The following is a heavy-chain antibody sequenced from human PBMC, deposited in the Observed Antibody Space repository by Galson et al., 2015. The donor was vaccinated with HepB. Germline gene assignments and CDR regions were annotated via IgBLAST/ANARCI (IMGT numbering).Heavy chain of an antibody. D-gene: IGHD2-2*01. J-gene: IGHJ1*01. CDR3: ARGREVPAAIPAEYFQH. V-gene: IGHV3-7*03. Sequence: SLRLSCAASGFTFSSYWMSWVRQAPGKGLEWMANIKQDGSEKYYVDSVKGRFTISRDNTKNSLYLQMNSLRVEDTAVYYCARGREVPAAIPAEYFQHWGQGTLVTVSS. CDR1: GFTFSSYW. CDR2: IKQDGSEK.